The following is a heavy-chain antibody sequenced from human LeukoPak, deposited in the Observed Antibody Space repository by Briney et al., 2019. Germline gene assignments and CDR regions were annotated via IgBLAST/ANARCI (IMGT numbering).Heavy chain of an antibody. V-gene: IGHV4-30-4*01. CDR2: IYYSGST. J-gene: IGHJ4*02. CDR3: ARGDPSEERLGQLDC. CDR1: GGSISSGDYY. Sequence: PSQTLSLTCTVSGGSISSGDYYWSWIRQPPGKGLEWIGYIYYSGSTYYNPSLKSRVTISVDTSTNQFSLKLRSVAAAYTAVYYCARGDPSEERLGQLDCWGQGTLVSVSS. D-gene: IGHD1-26*01.